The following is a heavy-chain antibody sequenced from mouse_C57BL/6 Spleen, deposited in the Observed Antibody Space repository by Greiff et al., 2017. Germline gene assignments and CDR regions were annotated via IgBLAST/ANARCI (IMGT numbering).Heavy chain of an antibody. J-gene: IGHJ3*01. CDR2: IDPSDSYT. Sequence: VQLQQSGAELVMPGASVKLSCKASGYTFTSYWMHWVKQRPGQGLEWIGEIDPSDSYTNYNQKFKGKSTLTVDKSSSTAYMQLSSLTSEDSAVYYCARLSYGSNAWLAYWGQGTLVTVSA. CDR1: GYTFTSYW. D-gene: IGHD1-1*01. CDR3: ARLSYGSNAWLAY. V-gene: IGHV1-69*01.